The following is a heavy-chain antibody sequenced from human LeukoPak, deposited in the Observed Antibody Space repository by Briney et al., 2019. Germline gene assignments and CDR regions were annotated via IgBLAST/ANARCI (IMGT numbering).Heavy chain of an antibody. D-gene: IGHD2/OR15-2a*01. CDR1: GFTVSSNC. Sequence: GGSPRLSCAASGFTVSSNCMSWVRQAPGKGLEWVSLICSGGNTYYADSVKGRFTISKDNAKNTVYLQMNSLRAEDTAVYYCVSFYETYWGRGTLVTVSS. J-gene: IGHJ4*02. CDR2: ICSGGNT. V-gene: IGHV3-53*01. CDR3: VSFYETY.